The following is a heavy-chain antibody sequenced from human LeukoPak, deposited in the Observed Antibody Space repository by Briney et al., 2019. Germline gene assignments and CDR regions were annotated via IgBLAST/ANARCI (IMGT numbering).Heavy chain of an antibody. Sequence: SETLSLTCTVSGGSVSSGSYYWSWIRQPPGKGLEWIGYIYYSGSTNYNPSLKSRVTISVDTSKNQFSLKLSSVTAADTAVHYCASRGRQTTGFDYWGQGTLVTVSS. J-gene: IGHJ4*02. CDR3: ASRGRQTTGFDY. CDR2: IYYSGST. V-gene: IGHV4-61*01. D-gene: IGHD3-10*01. CDR1: GGSVSSGSYY.